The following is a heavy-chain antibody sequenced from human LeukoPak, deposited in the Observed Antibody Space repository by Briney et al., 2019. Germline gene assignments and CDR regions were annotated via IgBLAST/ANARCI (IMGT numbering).Heavy chain of an antibody. J-gene: IGHJ4*02. CDR3: ARGLSGDSYGFEY. CDR2: IYYTGST. CDR1: DGSISYNY. V-gene: IGHV4-4*07. D-gene: IGHD5-18*01. Sequence: SETLFLTCIVSDGSISYNYWSWIRQSAGKGLELIGRIYYTGSTNYNPSLRSRVTMSVDTSKNQFSLMLSSVTAADTAVYYCARGLSGDSYGFEYWGQGTLVTVSS.